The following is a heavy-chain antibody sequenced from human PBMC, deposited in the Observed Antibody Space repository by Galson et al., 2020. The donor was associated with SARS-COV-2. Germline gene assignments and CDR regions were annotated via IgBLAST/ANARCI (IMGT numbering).Heavy chain of an antibody. CDR1: GFTVSNNY. V-gene: IGHV3-53*01. CDR3: ATSPTSGY. J-gene: IGHJ4*02. CDR2: IYSVGIT. D-gene: IGHD3-10*01. Sequence: GESLKPHCAASGFTVSNNYMSWVRPAPGKGLEWVSVIYSVGITYYADSVKGRFIISSDKSENTLYLQMTSLRADDTAVYYCATSPTSGYWGQGTLVTVSS.